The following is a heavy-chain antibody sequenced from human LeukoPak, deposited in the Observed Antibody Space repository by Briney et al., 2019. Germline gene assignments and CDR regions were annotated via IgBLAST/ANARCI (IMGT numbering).Heavy chain of an antibody. CDR3: ARDLGGTSWIGGFDH. CDR1: GFTFSSYW. CDR2: INSDGGST. D-gene: IGHD3-10*01. V-gene: IGHV3-74*01. J-gene: IGHJ4*02. Sequence: GGSLRLSCAASGFTFSSYWIHWVRQAPGKGLVWVSRINSDGGSTNYADSVKGRFTISRDNAKNTLYLQMNSLRAEDTALYYCARDLGGTSWIGGFDHWGQGTLVIVSS.